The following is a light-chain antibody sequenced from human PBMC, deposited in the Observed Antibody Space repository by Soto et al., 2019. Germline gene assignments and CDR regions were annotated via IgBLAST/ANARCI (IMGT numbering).Light chain of an antibody. CDR3: QQLDLYPIT. CDR2: LAT. J-gene: IGKJ3*01. CDR1: QDISRY. V-gene: IGKV1-9*01. Sequence: DSQLTQSPSLLSASIGDRVTITCRASQDISRYLAWYQQKPGTAPRLLISLATTLQGGVPSRFSGSGSGTEFTLTISGLQPEDIANYYCQQLDLYPITFGPGTAVEIK.